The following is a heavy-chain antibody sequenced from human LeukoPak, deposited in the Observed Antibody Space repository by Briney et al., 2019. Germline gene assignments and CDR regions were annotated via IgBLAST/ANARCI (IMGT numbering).Heavy chain of an antibody. Sequence: GGSLRLSCAASGFTFSTYSMNWVRQAPGKGLEWVSSISSSGSYIYYADSVKGRFTISRDNAKSSLYLQMNSLRAEDTAVYYCARDLLAVTTGGATYWGQGTLVTVSS. CDR3: ARDLLAVTTGGATY. CDR2: ISSSGSYI. J-gene: IGHJ4*02. CDR1: GFTFSTYS. V-gene: IGHV3-21*01. D-gene: IGHD4-17*01.